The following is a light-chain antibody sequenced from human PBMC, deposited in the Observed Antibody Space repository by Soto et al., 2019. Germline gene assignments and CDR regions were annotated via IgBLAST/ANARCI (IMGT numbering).Light chain of an antibody. CDR1: SSDVGRYNY. CDR2: DVS. V-gene: IGLV2-14*01. CDR3: SSYTSSSTLYV. Sequence: QSVLTQPASVSGSPGQSITISCTGTSSDVGRYNYVSWYQQHPGKAPKLMIYDVSNRPSGVSNRFSGSKSDNTASLTISGLQAEDEADYYCSSYTSSSTLYVFGTGTKVTVL. J-gene: IGLJ1*01.